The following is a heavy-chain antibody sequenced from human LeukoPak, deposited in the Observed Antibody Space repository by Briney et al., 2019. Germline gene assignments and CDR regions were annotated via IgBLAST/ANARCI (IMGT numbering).Heavy chain of an antibody. D-gene: IGHD3-22*01. Sequence: ASVKVSCKASGYTFTSYGISWVRQAPGQGLEWMGWISAYNGNTNYAQKLQGRVTMTTDTSTSTAYMELRSLRSDDTAVYYCAREVYDSSGYYYLIDYWGQGTLVTVSS. CDR3: AREVYDSSGYYYLIDY. V-gene: IGHV1-18*01. CDR2: ISAYNGNT. CDR1: GYTFTSYG. J-gene: IGHJ4*02.